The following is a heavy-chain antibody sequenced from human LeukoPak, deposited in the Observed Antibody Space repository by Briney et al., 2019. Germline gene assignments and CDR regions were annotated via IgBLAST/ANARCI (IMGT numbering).Heavy chain of an antibody. Sequence: PSQTLSLTCTVSGGSISSGHYYWSWIRHPPGKGLEWIGYIYYSGSTYYNPSLKSRVTISVDTSKNQLSLKLSSVTAADTAVYYCARDEGGYGTLLDYWGQGTLVTVSS. V-gene: IGHV4-30-4*01. CDR1: GGSISSGHYY. CDR3: ARDEGGYGTLLDY. D-gene: IGHD5-18*01. CDR2: IYYSGST. J-gene: IGHJ4*02.